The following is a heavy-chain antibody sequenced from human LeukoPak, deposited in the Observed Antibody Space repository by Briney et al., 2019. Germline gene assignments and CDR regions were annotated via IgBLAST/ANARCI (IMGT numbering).Heavy chain of an antibody. CDR1: GFNFSAYS. J-gene: IGHJ4*02. D-gene: IGHD5-24*01. CDR3: ARDPNPRDGGY. Sequence: GGSLRPSCAASGFNFSAYSVNWVRQAPGKGLEWVSSITRSTSYIYFADSVRGRFTISRDNAKNSLYLQMNSLRAEDTAVYYCARDPNPRDGGYWGQGTLVTVSS. V-gene: IGHV3-21*01. CDR2: ITRSTSYI.